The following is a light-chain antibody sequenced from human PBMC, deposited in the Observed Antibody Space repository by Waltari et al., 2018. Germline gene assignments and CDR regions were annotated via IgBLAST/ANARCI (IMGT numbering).Light chain of an antibody. V-gene: IGKV3-15*01. CDR2: GKS. J-gene: IGKJ2*01. CDR1: QGISSN. CDR3: QQYDIWPYT. Sequence: EIVMTQSPATLSMSPGETATLSCRASQGISSNLAWYQQKPGQAPRLLMYGKSTRASGFPAGVSCSGSGTEFHLTISSLQSEDFATYYCQQYDIWPYTFGQGTKLEIK.